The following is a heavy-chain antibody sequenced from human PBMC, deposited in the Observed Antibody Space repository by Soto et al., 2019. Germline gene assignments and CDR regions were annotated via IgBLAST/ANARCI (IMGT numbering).Heavy chain of an antibody. V-gene: IGHV4-30-2*01. J-gene: IGHJ5*02. CDR2: TYHSGNP. CDR1: GDTISTGGYS. Sequence: QLQLQESGSRLVKSSETLSLTCAVSGDTISTGGYSWAWIRQPPGKALEWNGHTYHSGNPYYNPYPQNRQSIAVVSTKNQFCPKHRSVTGVSSAVYDGASESYGDYVGYVDPWGQGTLVTVSS. CDR3: ASESYGDYVGYVDP. D-gene: IGHD4-17*01.